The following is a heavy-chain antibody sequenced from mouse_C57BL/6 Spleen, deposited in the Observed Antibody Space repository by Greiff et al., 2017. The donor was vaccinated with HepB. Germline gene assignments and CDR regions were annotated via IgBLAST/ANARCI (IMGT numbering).Heavy chain of an antibody. J-gene: IGHJ4*01. CDR2: ISSGGSYT. CDR3: ARRGGHAMDY. CDR1: GFTFSSYG. V-gene: IGHV5-6*02. Sequence: EVKVVESGGDLVKPGGSLKLSCAASGFTFSSYGMSWVRQTPDKRLEWVATISSGGSYTYYPDSVKGRFTISRDNAKNTLYLQMSSLKSEDTAMYYCARRGGHAMDYWGQGTSVTVSS.